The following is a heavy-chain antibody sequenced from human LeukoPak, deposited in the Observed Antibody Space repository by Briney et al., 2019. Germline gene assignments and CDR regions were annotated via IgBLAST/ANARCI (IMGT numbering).Heavy chain of an antibody. CDR3: ATPPTIHGY. CDR1: GFTVSSYW. J-gene: IGHJ4*02. Sequence: GGSLRLSCAASGFTVSSYWMHWVRQAPGKGLVWVSRINGDGSSTSYADSVKGRFTISRDNAKNTLYLQMNSLRAEDTAVYYCATPPTIHGYWGQGTLVTVSS. CDR2: INGDGSST. V-gene: IGHV3-74*01. D-gene: IGHD2-2*02.